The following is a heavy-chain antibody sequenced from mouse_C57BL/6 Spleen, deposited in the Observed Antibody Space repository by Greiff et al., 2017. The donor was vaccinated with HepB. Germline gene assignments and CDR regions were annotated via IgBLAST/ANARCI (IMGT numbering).Heavy chain of an antibody. CDR2: IYPGDGDT. J-gene: IGHJ2*01. CDR3: ASRYYYGSTDY. Sequence: QVQLKESGPELVKPGASVKISCKASGYAFSSSWMNWVKQRPGKGLEWIGRIYPGDGDTNYNGKFKGKATLTADKSSSTAYMQLSSLTSEDSAVYFCASRYYYGSTDYWGQGTTLTVSS. D-gene: IGHD1-1*01. V-gene: IGHV1-82*01. CDR1: GYAFSSSW.